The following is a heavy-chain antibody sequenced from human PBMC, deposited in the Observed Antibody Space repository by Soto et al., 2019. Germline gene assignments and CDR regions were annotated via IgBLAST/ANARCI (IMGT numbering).Heavy chain of an antibody. V-gene: IGHV3-23*01. Sequence: GGALRLFCAASGFTFCNYAMGWVRQAPGKGLEWVSSISTSIDATYYADSVKGRFTISRDDSKNTLYLQMNSLRAEDTAVYYCAKDRTVAARNFDYWGQGTLVTVSS. CDR3: AKDRTVAARNFDY. J-gene: IGHJ4*02. CDR2: ISTSIDAT. CDR1: GFTFCNYA. D-gene: IGHD6-6*01.